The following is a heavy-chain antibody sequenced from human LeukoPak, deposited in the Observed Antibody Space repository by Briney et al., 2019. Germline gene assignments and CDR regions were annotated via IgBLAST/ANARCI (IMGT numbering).Heavy chain of an antibody. CDR1: GYTFTGYF. J-gene: IGHJ3*02. CDR3: ARVGDGLNDAFDM. CDR2: ISPKTGGT. V-gene: IGHV1-2*06. Sequence: ASVKVSCKXSGYTFTGYFMNWVRQAPGQGPERMGRISPKTGGTNYAQKFQGRVTMTRDTSITTGYMELSRLRSDDTAVYYCARVGDGLNDAFDMWGQGTLVTVSS. D-gene: IGHD5-24*01.